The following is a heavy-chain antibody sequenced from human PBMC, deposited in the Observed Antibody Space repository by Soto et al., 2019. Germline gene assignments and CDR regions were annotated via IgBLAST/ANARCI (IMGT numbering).Heavy chain of an antibody. V-gene: IGHV3-30*18. Sequence: VQLVESGGGVVQPGRSLRLSCAASGFTFSDYAMHWVRQAPGKGLEWVAVVSHDGRNTHYADSVTGRFTISRDSSKNTVSLEMTSLRAEDTAVYYCAKVGRQWLVTSDFNYWGQGALVTVSS. CDR2: VSHDGRNT. CDR1: GFTFSDYA. J-gene: IGHJ4*02. D-gene: IGHD6-19*01. CDR3: AKVGRQWLVTSDFNY.